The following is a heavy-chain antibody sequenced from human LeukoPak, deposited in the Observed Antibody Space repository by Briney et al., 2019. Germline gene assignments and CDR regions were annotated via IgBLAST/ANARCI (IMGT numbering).Heavy chain of an antibody. CDR3: ARGAIFGFFDY. J-gene: IGHJ4*02. D-gene: IGHD3-3*01. CDR1: GFTFSSYS. V-gene: IGHV3-48*01. Sequence: PGGSLRLSCAASGFTFSSYSMNWVRQAPGKGLEWISYIRSSSRTIYYADSVKGRFTISRDNAKNSLFLQMNSLRAEDTAVYYCARGAIFGFFDYWGQGTLVTVSS. CDR2: IRSSSRTI.